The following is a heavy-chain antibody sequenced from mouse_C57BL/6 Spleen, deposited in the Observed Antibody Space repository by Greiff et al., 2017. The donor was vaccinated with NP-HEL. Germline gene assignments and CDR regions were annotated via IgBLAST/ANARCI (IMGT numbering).Heavy chain of an antibody. CDR2: ISSGSSTI. Sequence: EVQGVESGGGLVKPGGSLKLSCAASGFTFSDYGMHWVRQAPEKGLEWVAYISSGSSTIYYADTVKGRVTISRDNAKNTLFLQMTSLRSEDTAMYYCARWGNSYAMDYWGQGTSVTVSS. CDR3: ARWGNSYAMDY. D-gene: IGHD2-1*01. J-gene: IGHJ4*01. V-gene: IGHV5-17*01. CDR1: GFTFSDYG.